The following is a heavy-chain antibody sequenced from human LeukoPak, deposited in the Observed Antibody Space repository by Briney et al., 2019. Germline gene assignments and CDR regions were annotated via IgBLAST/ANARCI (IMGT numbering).Heavy chain of an antibody. D-gene: IGHD6-13*01. V-gene: IGHV1-18*01. J-gene: IGHJ6*02. CDR2: ISAYNGNT. CDR3: ARAEPIAAAGLYYYYGMDV. Sequence: ASVKVSCKASGYTFTSYGISWVRQAPGQGLEWMGWISAYNGNTNYAQKLQGRVTMTTDTSTSTAYMELRSLRSDDTAVYYCARAEPIAAAGLYYYYGMDVWGQGTTVTVSS. CDR1: GYTFTSYG.